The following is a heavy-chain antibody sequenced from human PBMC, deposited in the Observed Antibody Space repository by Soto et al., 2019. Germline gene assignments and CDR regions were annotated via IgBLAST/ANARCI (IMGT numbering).Heavy chain of an antibody. Sequence: GASVKVSCKASGGTFSSDAISWVRQAPGQGLEWMGGIIPIFGTANYAQKFQGRVTITADESTSTAYMELSSLRSEDTAVYYCARWAGSPVFTMGNTPLAGNYDYGLDVWGQGTTVTVS. CDR3: ARWAGSPVFTMGNTPLAGNYDYGLDV. D-gene: IGHD1-26*01. CDR2: IIPIFGTA. CDR1: GGTFSSDA. V-gene: IGHV1-69*13. J-gene: IGHJ6*02.